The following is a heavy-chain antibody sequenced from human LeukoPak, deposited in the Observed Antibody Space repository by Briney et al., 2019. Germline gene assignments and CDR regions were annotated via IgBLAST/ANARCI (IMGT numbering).Heavy chain of an antibody. CDR1: GYTLTELS. CDR2: FDPEDGET. V-gene: IGHV1-24*01. D-gene: IGHD4-17*01. J-gene: IGHJ4*02. Sequence: ASVKVSCKVSGYTLTELSMHWVRQAPGKGLEWMGGFDPEDGETIYAQKFQGRVTMTEDTSTDTAYMELSSLRSEDTAVYYCATGKALVYGDYADYWGQGTLVTVSS. CDR3: ATGKALVYGDYADY.